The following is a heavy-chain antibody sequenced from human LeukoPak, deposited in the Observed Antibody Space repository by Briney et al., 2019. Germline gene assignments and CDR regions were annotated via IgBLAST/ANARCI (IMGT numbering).Heavy chain of an antibody. CDR2: INTDGSST. CDR1: GFTFSSYW. D-gene: IGHD2-2*01. J-gene: IGHJ4*02. Sequence: GGSLRLSCAASGFTFSSYWMHWVRQAPGKGLVWVSRINTDGSSTNHADSVKGRFTISRDNAKNTLYLQMNSLRAEDTAVYYCARGAVVVPAAKGLDYWGQGTLVTVSS. V-gene: IGHV3-74*01. CDR3: ARGAVVVPAAKGLDY.